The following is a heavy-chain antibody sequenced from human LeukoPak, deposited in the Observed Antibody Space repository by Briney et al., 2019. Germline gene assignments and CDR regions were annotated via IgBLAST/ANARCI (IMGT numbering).Heavy chain of an antibody. J-gene: IGHJ6*02. V-gene: IGHV4-4*07. CDR2: IYTSGST. CDR3: ARDKLAQQLVPPEVRYYYYGMDV. Sequence: SETLSLTCTVSGGSISSYYWSWIRQPAGKGLKWIGRIYTSGSTNYNPSLKSRVTMSVDTSKNQFSLKLSSVTAADTAVYYCARDKLAQQLVPPEVRYYYYGMDVWGQGTTVTVSS. CDR1: GGSISSYY. D-gene: IGHD6-13*01.